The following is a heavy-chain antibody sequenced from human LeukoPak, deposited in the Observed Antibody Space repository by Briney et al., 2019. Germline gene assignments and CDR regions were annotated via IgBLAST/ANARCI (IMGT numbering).Heavy chain of an antibody. J-gene: IGHJ5*02. CDR1: GFTFSSYA. CDR3: ARDSYVLRFLEWLFDP. V-gene: IGHV3-30-3*01. Sequence: GGSLRLSCAASGFTFSSYAMHWVRQAPGKGLEWVAVISYDGSNKYYAGSVKGRFTISRDNSKNTLYLQMNSLRAEDTAVYYCARDSYVLRFLEWLFDPWGQGTLVTVSS. D-gene: IGHD3-3*01. CDR2: ISYDGSNK.